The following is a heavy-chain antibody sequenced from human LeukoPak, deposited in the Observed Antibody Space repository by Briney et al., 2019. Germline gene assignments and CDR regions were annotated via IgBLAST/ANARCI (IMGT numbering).Heavy chain of an antibody. CDR3: ARVSFRVGATGAFDI. CDR2: ISAYNGNT. J-gene: IGHJ4*02. CDR1: GYTFTSYG. D-gene: IGHD1-26*01. Sequence: GASVKVSCKASGYTFTSYGISWVRQAPGQGLEWMGWISAYNGNTNYAQKLQGRVTMTTDTSTSTAYMELRSLRSDDTAVYYCARVSFRVGATGAFDIWGQGTLVTVLS. V-gene: IGHV1-18*01.